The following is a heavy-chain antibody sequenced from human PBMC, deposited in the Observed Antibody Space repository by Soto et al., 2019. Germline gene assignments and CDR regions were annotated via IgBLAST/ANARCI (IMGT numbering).Heavy chain of an antibody. CDR1: GFTFSSYG. V-gene: IGHV3-33*01. Sequence: ESGGGVVQPGRSLRLSCAASGFTFSSYGMHWVRQAPGKGLEWVAVIWYDGSNKYYADSVKGRFTISRDNSKNTLYLQMNSLRAEDTAVYYCAREGGITMIRDYYGMDVWGQGTTVTVSS. D-gene: IGHD3-10*01. CDR3: AREGGITMIRDYYGMDV. CDR2: IWYDGSNK. J-gene: IGHJ6*02.